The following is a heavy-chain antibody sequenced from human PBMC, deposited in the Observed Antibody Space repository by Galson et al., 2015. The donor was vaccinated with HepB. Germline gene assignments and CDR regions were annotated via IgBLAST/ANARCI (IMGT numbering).Heavy chain of an antibody. J-gene: IGHJ5*02. CDR3: ARDPRGYDFWSGHNNWFDP. Sequence: SVKVSCKASGGTFSRYAISWVRQAPGQGLEWMGGIIPIFGTANYAQKFQGRVTITADESTSTAYMELSSLRSEDTAVYYCARDPRGYDFWSGHNNWFDPWGQGTLVTVSS. CDR2: IIPIFGTA. CDR1: GGTFSRYA. V-gene: IGHV1-69*13. D-gene: IGHD3-3*01.